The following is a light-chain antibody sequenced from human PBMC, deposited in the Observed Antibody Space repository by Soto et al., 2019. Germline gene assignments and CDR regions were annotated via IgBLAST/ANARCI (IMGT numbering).Light chain of an antibody. CDR2: YAS. J-gene: IGKJ2*01. Sequence: EIVLTQSPATLSLSPGERATLSCRASQSVSSYLAWYHQKPGQAPSLLIYYASNRATGIPARFSGSGSGTDFTLTISSLEPEDFAVYYCQQRSNWYTFGQGTKLEIK. CDR1: QSVSSY. V-gene: IGKV3-11*01. CDR3: QQRSNWYT.